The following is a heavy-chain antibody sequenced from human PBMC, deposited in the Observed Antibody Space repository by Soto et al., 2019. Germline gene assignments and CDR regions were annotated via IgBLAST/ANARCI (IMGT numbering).Heavy chain of an antibody. CDR2: IKSKTDGGTT. J-gene: IGHJ6*02. CDR1: GFTFSNAW. D-gene: IGHD6-25*01. V-gene: IGHV3-15*07. CDR3: TTVGAPSSGPNYYYYGMDV. Sequence: GGSLRLSCAASGFTFSNAWMNWVRQAPGKGLEWVGRIKSKTDGGTTDYAAPVKGRFTISRDDSKNTLYLQMNSLKTEDTAVYYCTTVGAPSSGPNYYYYGMDVWGQGTTVTVSS.